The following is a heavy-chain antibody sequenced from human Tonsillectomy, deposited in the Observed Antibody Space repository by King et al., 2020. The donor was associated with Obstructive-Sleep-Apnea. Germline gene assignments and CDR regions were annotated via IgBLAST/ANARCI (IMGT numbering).Heavy chain of an antibody. D-gene: IGHD3-10*01. V-gene: IGHV3-30*18. Sequence: VQLVESGGGVVQPGRSLRLSCAASGFTFSSYGMHWVRQAPGKGLEWVAVISYDGSNKYYADSVKGRFTISRDLSKNTLYLQMHSLRTEETAVYFCAKDAYGSGSYYGLNAFDIWGQGTMVTVSS. J-gene: IGHJ3*02. CDR3: AKDAYGSGSYYGLNAFDI. CDR1: GFTFSSYG. CDR2: ISYDGSNK.